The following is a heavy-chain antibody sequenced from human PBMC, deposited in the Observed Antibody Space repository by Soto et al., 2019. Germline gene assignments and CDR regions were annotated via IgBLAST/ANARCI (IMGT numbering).Heavy chain of an antibody. D-gene: IGHD4-17*01. CDR3: ARNVWTTVVTHDAFDI. J-gene: IGHJ3*02. V-gene: IGHV3-48*03. Sequence: PGGSLRLSCTASGFTFSSYEMSWVRQAPGKGLEWISYSTTSGSTIYYADSVKGRFAISRDNAKSSLFLQMNSLRDEDTAVYFCARNVWTTVVTHDAFDIWGQGTMVSVSS. CDR2: STTSGSTI. CDR1: GFTFSSYE.